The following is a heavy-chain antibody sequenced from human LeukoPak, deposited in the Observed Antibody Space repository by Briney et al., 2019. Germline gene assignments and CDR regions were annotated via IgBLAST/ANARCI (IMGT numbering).Heavy chain of an antibody. D-gene: IGHD6-19*01. CDR2: IYYSGSN. CDR3: ARLGYSTGWYTH. Sequence: SETPSLTCTVSGGSFSSSSYYWGWIRQPPGKGLEWIGSIYYSGSNYYNPSLKSRVTISVDTSKNQFSLKLSSVTAADTAVYYCARLGYSTGWYTHWGQGTLVSVSS. V-gene: IGHV4-39*01. J-gene: IGHJ4*02. CDR1: GGSFSSSSYY.